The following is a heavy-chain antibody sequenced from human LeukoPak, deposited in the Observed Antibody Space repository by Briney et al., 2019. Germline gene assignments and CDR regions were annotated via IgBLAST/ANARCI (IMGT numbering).Heavy chain of an antibody. CDR1: GGSISSYY. V-gene: IGHV4-59*01. J-gene: IGHJ4*02. Sequence: SETLSLTCTVSGGSISSYYWSWIRQPPGKGLEWIGYIYYSGSTNYNPSLKSRVTISVDTSKNQFSLKLSSVTAADTAVYYCASNFDYWGQGTLVTVSS. CDR3: ASNFDY. CDR2: IYYSGST.